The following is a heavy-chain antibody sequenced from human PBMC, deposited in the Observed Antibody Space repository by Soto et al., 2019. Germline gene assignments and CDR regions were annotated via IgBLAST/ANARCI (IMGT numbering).Heavy chain of an antibody. Sequence: QMQLVESGGGVVQPGSSLRLSCAASGLTFSSYGMHWVRQAPGKGLEWVAFISYDGSNKYYAGSVKGRFTISRDDSKNTLYLQMNSLRPEDTAVYYCAKDFNEQWIMVNDAFDVWGQGTMVAVS. D-gene: IGHD6-19*01. CDR1: GLTFSSYG. V-gene: IGHV3-30*18. CDR3: AKDFNEQWIMVNDAFDV. CDR2: ISYDGSNK. J-gene: IGHJ3*01.